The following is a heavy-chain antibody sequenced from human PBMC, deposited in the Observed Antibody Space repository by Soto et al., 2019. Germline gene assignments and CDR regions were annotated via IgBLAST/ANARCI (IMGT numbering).Heavy chain of an antibody. V-gene: IGHV3-73*01. Sequence: GSLRLSCAASGFTFSGSAMHWVRQASGKGLEWVGRIRSKANSYATAYAASVKGRFTISRDDSKNTAYLQMNSLKTEDTAVYYCTRHNNWIYPHDYWGEVPLVTVSS. D-gene: IGHD1-7*01. CDR2: IRSKANSYAT. CDR1: GFTFSGSA. J-gene: IGHJ4*02. CDR3: TRHNNWIYPHDY.